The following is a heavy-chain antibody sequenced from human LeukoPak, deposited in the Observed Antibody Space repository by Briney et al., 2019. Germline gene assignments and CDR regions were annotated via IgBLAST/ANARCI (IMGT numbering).Heavy chain of an antibody. J-gene: IGHJ3*02. D-gene: IGHD1-26*01. Sequence: GGSLRLSCAASGFTFRSYDMNWVRQAPGKGLEWVSYISSSGSTTFYADSVKGRFTISRDNSKNTLYLQMNSLRAEDTAVYYCARGGSYLSAFDIWGQGTMVTVSS. CDR3: ARGGSYLSAFDI. CDR2: ISSSGSTT. CDR1: GFTFRSYD. V-gene: IGHV3-48*03.